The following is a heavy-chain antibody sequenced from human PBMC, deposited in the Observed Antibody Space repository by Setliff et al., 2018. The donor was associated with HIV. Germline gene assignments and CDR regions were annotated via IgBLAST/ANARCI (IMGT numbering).Heavy chain of an antibody. J-gene: IGHJ4*02. CDR2: IYYTGFA. Sequence: SETLSLTCSVSGDSISSGSFFWGWIRQTPGKGLEWIGNIYYTGFAYYNPSLKSRVTISLDTSKTHFFLNLTSVTDADTAVYFCTREGRGDPAMATTRIDYWGQGKLVTVSS. CDR1: GDSISSGSFF. CDR3: TREGRGDPAMATTRIDY. D-gene: IGHD1-1*01. V-gene: IGHV4-39*02.